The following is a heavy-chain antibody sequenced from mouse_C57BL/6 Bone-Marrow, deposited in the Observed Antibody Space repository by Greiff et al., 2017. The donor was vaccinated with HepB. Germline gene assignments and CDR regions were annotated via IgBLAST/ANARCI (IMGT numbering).Heavy chain of an antibody. D-gene: IGHD2-2*01. J-gene: IGHJ1*03. CDR3: ARKVTDGYDSYWYFDV. Sequence: LVESDAELVKPGASVKISCKVSGYTFTDHTIHWMKQRPEQGLEWIGYIYPRDGSTKYNEKFKGKATLTADKSSSTAYMQLNSLTSEDAAVYFCARKVTDGYDSYWYFDVWGTGTTVTVSS. CDR2: IYPRDGST. CDR1: GYTFTDHT. V-gene: IGHV1-78*01.